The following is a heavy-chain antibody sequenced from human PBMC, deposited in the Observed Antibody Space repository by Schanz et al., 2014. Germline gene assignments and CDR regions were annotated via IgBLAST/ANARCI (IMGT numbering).Heavy chain of an antibody. CDR2: VYTSGST. J-gene: IGHJ6*03. CDR1: GGSISSGSYY. D-gene: IGHD2-2*02. V-gene: IGHV4-61*02. CDR3: ARGGARRFPVVPDAIQGLRGHYYYYYLDV. Sequence: QVQLQESGPGLVKPSQTLSLTCSVSGGSISSGSYYWNWIRQPAGKGLEWIGRVYTSGSTNYNPSLKSRPPIPQATSKNQFPRKRCSFPAADTAVYYCARGGARRFPVVPDAIQGLRGHYYYYYLDVWGKGTTVTASS.